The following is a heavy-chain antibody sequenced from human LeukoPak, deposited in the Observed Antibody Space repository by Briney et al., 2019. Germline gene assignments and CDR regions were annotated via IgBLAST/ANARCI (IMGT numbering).Heavy chain of an antibody. Sequence: PGGSPRLSCAASGFTFSSYSMNWVRQAPGKGLEWVSSISSSSSYIYYADSVKGRFTISRDNAKNSLYLQMNSLRAEDTAVYYCARDGSGRELLSRRYYYYMDVWGKGTTVTISS. CDR2: ISSSSSYI. J-gene: IGHJ6*03. V-gene: IGHV3-21*01. CDR1: GFTFSSYS. D-gene: IGHD1-26*01. CDR3: ARDGSGRELLSRRYYYYMDV.